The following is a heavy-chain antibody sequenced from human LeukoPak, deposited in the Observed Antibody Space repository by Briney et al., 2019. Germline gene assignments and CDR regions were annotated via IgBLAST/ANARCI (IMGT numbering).Heavy chain of an antibody. D-gene: IGHD5-12*01. V-gene: IGHV3-7*03. CDR2: INQNGGET. CDR3: AKAGYGGYLGGYFDY. CDR1: GFTFSDFW. Sequence: GGSLRLSCAVSGFTFSDFWMNWVRRSPGKGLEWVASINQNGGETSYVDSVKGRFTISRDNPKNSLFLQMNSLRAEDTAVYFCAKAGYGGYLGGYFDYWGQGTPVTVSS. J-gene: IGHJ4*02.